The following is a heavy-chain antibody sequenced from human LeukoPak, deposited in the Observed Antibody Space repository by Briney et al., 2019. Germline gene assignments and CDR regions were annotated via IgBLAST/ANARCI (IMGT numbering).Heavy chain of an antibody. CDR2: ISSDGSST. D-gene: IGHD4-17*01. CDR1: GFTFSTYW. J-gene: IGHJ4*02. CDR3: ARDYGEGGYYFDF. V-gene: IGHV3-74*01. Sequence: PGGSLRLSCAASGFTFSTYWMHWVRQAPGKGLVWLSRISSDGSSTNYADPVKGRFTISRDNAKNTLYLQKNSLRAEDTAVYYCARDYGEGGYYFDFWGQGTLVTVSS.